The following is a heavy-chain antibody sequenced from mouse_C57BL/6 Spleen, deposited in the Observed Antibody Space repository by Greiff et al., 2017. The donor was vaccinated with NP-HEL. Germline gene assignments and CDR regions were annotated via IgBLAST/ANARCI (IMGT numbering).Heavy chain of an antibody. CDR2: IYPGDGDT. Sequence: VQLQQSGPELVKPGASVKISCKASGYAFSSSWMNWVKQRPGKGLEWIGRIYPGDGDTNYNGKFKGKATLTADKSSSTAYMQLSSLTSEDSAVYFWARSGLSYDWYFDVWGTGTTVTVSS. V-gene: IGHV1-82*01. CDR3: ARSGLSYDWYFDV. J-gene: IGHJ1*03. D-gene: IGHD1-1*01. CDR1: GYAFSSSW.